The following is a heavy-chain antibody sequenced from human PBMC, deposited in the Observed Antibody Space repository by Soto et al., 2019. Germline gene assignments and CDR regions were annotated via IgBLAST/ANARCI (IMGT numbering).Heavy chain of an antibody. J-gene: IGHJ6*02. CDR2: IIPIFGTA. CDR1: GGTFSSYA. CDR3: ARAQGEHHPFYYYYGMDV. V-gene: IGHV1-69*01. Sequence: QVQLVQSGAEVKKPGSSVKVSCKASGGTFSSYAISWVRQAPGQGLEWMGGIIPIFGTANYAQKFQGRVTITADESTSTAYMALSSLRSEDTAVYYCARAQGEHHPFYYYYGMDVWGQGTTVTVSS. D-gene: IGHD3-16*01.